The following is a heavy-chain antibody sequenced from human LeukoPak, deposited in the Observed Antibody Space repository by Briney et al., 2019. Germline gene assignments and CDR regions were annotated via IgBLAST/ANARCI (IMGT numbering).Heavy chain of an antibody. Sequence: GGSLRLSCAVSGFIFSDYYMDWVRQAPGKGLEWLARSRNKANRYTTEYAASAKGRFTISRDESKNSLYLQMNLLRTDDTAVYYCARAHWSFDYLGQGTLVTVSS. CDR2: SRNKANRYTT. D-gene: IGHD1-1*01. J-gene: IGHJ4*02. V-gene: IGHV3-72*01. CDR1: GFIFSDYY. CDR3: ARAHWSFDY.